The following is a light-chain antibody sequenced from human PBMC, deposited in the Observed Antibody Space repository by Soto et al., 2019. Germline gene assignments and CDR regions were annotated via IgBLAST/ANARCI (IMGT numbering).Light chain of an antibody. J-gene: IGKJ3*01. Sequence: DIQMTQSPSSLSASVGDRVTITCRASQGISNYLAWYQQKPGKVPKVLIYDASTLQSGVPSRFRGTGPWTDFNLTISSLQPEDVATYYCEKYNSAPLTFGPGTKVDMK. CDR1: QGISNY. CDR3: EKYNSAPLT. V-gene: IGKV1-27*01. CDR2: DAS.